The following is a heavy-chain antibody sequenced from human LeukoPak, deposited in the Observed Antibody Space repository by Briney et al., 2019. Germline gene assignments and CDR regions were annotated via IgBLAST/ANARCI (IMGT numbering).Heavy chain of an antibody. CDR3: AKDVVPDSGWDLDH. Sequence: GGSLRLSCSASGFTFSSYAMHWVRQAPGKGLEYVSAISSNGGSTYYADSVRGRFTVSRDNSKNTLYLEMNSLRAEDTAVYFCAKDVVPDSGWDLDHWGQGTLVTVSS. D-gene: IGHD6-19*01. V-gene: IGHV3-64*04. J-gene: IGHJ4*02. CDR1: GFTFSSYA. CDR2: ISSNGGST.